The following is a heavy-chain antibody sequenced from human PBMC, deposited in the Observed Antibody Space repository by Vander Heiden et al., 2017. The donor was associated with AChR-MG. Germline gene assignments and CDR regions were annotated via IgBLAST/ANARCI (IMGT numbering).Heavy chain of an antibody. CDR1: GRTFSRYT. CDR3: AREGAVMAFGEYLFH. CDR2: ISFDGGKK. D-gene: IGHD6-19*01. J-gene: IGHJ1*01. V-gene: IGHV3-30-3*01. Sequence: QVHLVESGGGVVQTGRSLRLSCTASGRTFSRYTVHWVRQTPGKGLEWVAAISFDGGKKTYADAVKGRFSISRDNSRNTLYLQMDSLRTEDTAVYHCAREGAVMAFGEYLFHWGQGTLVTVSP.